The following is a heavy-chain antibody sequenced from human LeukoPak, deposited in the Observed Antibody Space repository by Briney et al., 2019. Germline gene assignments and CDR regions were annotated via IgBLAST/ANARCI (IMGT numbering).Heavy chain of an antibody. CDR1: GYTFAGFY. Sequence: ASVKVSCKASGYTFAGFYIHWVRQAPGQGLEWMGRINPNSGVTNYAQRFQGRVTMTRDTSISTAYMELNRLTSDDTAVYYCAREDGSGSGGFDFWGQRTLVTVSS. V-gene: IGHV1-2*06. CDR3: AREDGSGSGGFDF. J-gene: IGHJ4*02. D-gene: IGHD6-19*01. CDR2: INPNSGVT.